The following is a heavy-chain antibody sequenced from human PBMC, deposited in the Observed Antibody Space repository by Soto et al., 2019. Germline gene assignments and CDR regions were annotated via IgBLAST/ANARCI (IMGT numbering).Heavy chain of an antibody. CDR3: ARVRTGYFDY. CDR2: IYYNGNT. Sequence: SETLSLTCTVSGGAINDHYWSYIRQPPGKGLEWIGYIYYNGNTNYNPSLESRVTISVDRSKNQFSLGLTSLTAADTAVYYCARVRTGYFDYWGRGALVTVSS. CDR1: GGAINDHY. D-gene: IGHD3-9*01. V-gene: IGHV4-59*11. J-gene: IGHJ4*02.